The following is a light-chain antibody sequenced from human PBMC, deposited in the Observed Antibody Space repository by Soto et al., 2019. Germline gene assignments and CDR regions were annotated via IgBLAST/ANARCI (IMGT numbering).Light chain of an antibody. V-gene: IGKV3D-15*01. CDR2: DTS. CDR1: QSVGSN. Sequence: EMVMTQFPDTLSVSPGETATLSCRASQSVGSNVAWYPQKPGQAPRLLIYDTSTRATGIPVRFSGSGFGTEFTLTISSLQSEDFAVYFCQQYNNWPRTFGQGTKVDIK. J-gene: IGKJ1*01. CDR3: QQYNNWPRT.